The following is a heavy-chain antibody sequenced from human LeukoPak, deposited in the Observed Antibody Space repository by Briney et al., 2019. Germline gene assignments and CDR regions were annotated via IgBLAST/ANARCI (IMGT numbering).Heavy chain of an antibody. V-gene: IGHV3-7*01. CDR2: INQDGTEK. CDR3: ARETPDSSGWD. Sequence: GGSLRLSCAASGSSFTTYSMSWVRQAPGKGLEWVANINQDGTEKYYVDSVKGRFTISRDNGKNSLYLQVNSLRVEDTAVYYCARETPDSSGWDWGQGTLVTVSS. D-gene: IGHD6-19*01. CDR1: GSSFTTYS. J-gene: IGHJ4*02.